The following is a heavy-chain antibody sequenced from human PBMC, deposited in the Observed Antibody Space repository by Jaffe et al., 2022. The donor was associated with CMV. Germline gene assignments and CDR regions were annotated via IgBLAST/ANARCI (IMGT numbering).Heavy chain of an antibody. CDR1: GFTFSGSA. J-gene: IGHJ6*03. CDR3: TRRGSDYYYYMDV. Sequence: EVQLVESGGGLVQPGGSLKLSCAASGFTFSGSAMHWVRQASGKGLEWVGRIRSKANSYATAYAASVKGRFTISRDDSKNTAYLQMNSLKTEDTAVYYCTRRGSDYYYYMDVWGKGTTVTVSS. CDR2: IRSKANSYAT. V-gene: IGHV3-73*01. D-gene: IGHD3-10*01.